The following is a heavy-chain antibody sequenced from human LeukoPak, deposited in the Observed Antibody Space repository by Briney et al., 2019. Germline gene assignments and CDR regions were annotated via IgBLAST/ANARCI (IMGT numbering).Heavy chain of an antibody. Sequence: ASVKVSCKASGYTFSGYYMHWVRQAPGQGLEWMGWINPNSGGTNYAQEFQGRVTMTRDTSISTAYMELSRLRSDDTAVYYCARGSSGGSYYYYYYMDVWGKGTTVTVSS. D-gene: IGHD2-15*01. J-gene: IGHJ6*03. CDR1: GYTFSGYY. CDR2: INPNSGGT. CDR3: ARGSSGGSYYYYYYMDV. V-gene: IGHV1-2*02.